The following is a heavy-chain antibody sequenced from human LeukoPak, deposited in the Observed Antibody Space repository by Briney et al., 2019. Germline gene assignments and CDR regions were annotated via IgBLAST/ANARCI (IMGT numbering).Heavy chain of an antibody. CDR2: SYYRGST. D-gene: IGHD1-7*01. Sequence: ASETLSLTCTVSGDSISSSSHYWGWVRQPPGKGLEWIGSSYYRGSTYNNPSLKSRITISVDTSKNQFSLKLSSVTAADTAVYYCARALKLELRYWGQGTLVTVSS. V-gene: IGHV4-39*07. CDR3: ARALKLELRY. CDR1: GDSISSSSHY. J-gene: IGHJ4*02.